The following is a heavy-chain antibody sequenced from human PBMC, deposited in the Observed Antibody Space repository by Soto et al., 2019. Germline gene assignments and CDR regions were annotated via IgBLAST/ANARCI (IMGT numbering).Heavy chain of an antibody. CDR2: INSDGSST. V-gene: IGHV3-74*01. CDR1: GFSFSSYW. Sequence: HPGGSLRLSCAASGFSFSSYWMHWVRQAPGKGLVWVARINSDGSSTSYADSVKGRFTISRDNAKNTLSLQMNSLRAEDTAVYYCARGRIVVETAIRFDVWGQGTTVTVSS. D-gene: IGHD2-21*02. CDR3: ARGRIVVETAIRFDV. J-gene: IGHJ6*02.